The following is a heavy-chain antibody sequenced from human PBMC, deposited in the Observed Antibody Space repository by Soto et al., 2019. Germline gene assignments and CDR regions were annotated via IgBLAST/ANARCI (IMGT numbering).Heavy chain of an antibody. CDR1: GYTFTSYA. Sequence: QVQLVQSGAEVKKPGASVKVSCKASGYTFTSYAMHWVRQAPGQRLEWMGWINAGNGNTKYSQKFQGRVTITRDTPASTAYMELSSLRSEDTAVYYCARVYGSSGYGVEYYYGMDVWGQGTTVTVSS. V-gene: IGHV1-3*01. CDR2: INAGNGNT. CDR3: ARVYGSSGYGVEYYYGMDV. J-gene: IGHJ6*02. D-gene: IGHD6-13*01.